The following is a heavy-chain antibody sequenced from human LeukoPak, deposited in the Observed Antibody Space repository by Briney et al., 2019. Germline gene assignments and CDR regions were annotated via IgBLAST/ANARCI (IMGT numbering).Heavy chain of an antibody. CDR2: ISDTGNT. Sequence: PGGSLRLSCAASGFTLSSYAMSWVRQAPGKGLEWVSAISDTGNTYHADSVKGRFTISRDSSKNTLFLQMNRLRPEDAAVYYCAKDRPQWFWELLFDYWGQGTLVTVSS. J-gene: IGHJ4*02. D-gene: IGHD3-10*01. V-gene: IGHV3-23*01. CDR1: GFTLSSYA. CDR3: AKDRPQWFWELLFDY.